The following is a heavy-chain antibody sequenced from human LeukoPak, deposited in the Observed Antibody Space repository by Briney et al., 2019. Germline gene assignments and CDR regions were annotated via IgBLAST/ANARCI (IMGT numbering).Heavy chain of an antibody. V-gene: IGHV4-30-4*01. CDR1: GASISSGDYY. CDR3: VKQWFRNAFDL. J-gene: IGHJ3*01. CDR2: IYDGGNT. D-gene: IGHD6-19*01. Sequence: SETLSLTCSVSGASISSGDYYWSWIRQPPGKGLEWIGYIYDGGNTYYNPSLKSRVTISVDTSKNQFSLRLRSVTAADTAVYYCVKQWFRNAFDLWGQGTMVTVSS.